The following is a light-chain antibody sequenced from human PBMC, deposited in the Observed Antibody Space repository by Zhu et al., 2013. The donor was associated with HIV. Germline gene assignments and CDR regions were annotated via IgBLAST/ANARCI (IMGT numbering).Light chain of an antibody. CDR1: QGISSA. CDR3: QQANSLPRT. V-gene: IGKV1-13*02. CDR2: DAS. Sequence: IQMTQSPSSLSASVGDRVTITCRASQGISSALAWYQHKPGTAPKLLIYDASNLESGVPSRFSGSGSGTEFTLTITSLQSEDFATYYCQQANSLPRTFGPGTKVDIK. J-gene: IGKJ3*01.